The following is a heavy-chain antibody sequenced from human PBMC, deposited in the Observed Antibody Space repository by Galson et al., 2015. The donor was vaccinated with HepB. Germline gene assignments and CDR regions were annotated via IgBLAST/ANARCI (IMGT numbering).Heavy chain of an antibody. V-gene: IGHV1-3*01. Sequence: SVKVSCKASGYSFTAYTIHWLRQAPGQRLEWMGWITPGNVNTKYSQKFQDRLTITRDTSASTAYLELSSLRSEDTAVYYCARDGFGELLPIFDHWGHGTLLTVSS. CDR3: ARDGFGELLPIFDH. D-gene: IGHD3-10*01. CDR2: ITPGNVNT. J-gene: IGHJ4*01. CDR1: GYSFTAYT.